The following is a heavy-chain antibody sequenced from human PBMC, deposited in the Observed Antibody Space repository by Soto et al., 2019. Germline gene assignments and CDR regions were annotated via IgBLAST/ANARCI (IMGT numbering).Heavy chain of an antibody. J-gene: IGHJ4*02. CDR1: GYSFTDYW. CDR3: VRSYNSGWIFDY. CDR2: IYPDDSDS. Sequence: GEPLKNSCKGSGYSFTDYWIGWVRQMPGKGLEWMGIIYPDDSDSRYSPSFQDQVTISADKSISSAYLQWSSLRASDTAMYYCVRSYNSGWIFDYWGQGTLVTVSS. D-gene: IGHD6-19*01. V-gene: IGHV5-51*01.